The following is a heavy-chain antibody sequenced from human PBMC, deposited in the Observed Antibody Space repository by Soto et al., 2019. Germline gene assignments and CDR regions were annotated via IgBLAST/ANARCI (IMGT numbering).Heavy chain of an antibody. CDR3: ARQSSGWYNWFDP. V-gene: IGHV4-39*01. CDR2: IYYSGTI. CDR1: GGSISSSSYY. J-gene: IGHJ5*02. Sequence: QLQLQESGPGLVKPSETLSLTCSVSGGSISSSSYYWGWIRQPPGKGLEWIGSIYYSGTIYYHPSLKSRVTISVDTSKNQFARKLSSVTAAETAVYYCARQSSGWYNWFDPWGQGTLVTVSS. D-gene: IGHD6-19*01.